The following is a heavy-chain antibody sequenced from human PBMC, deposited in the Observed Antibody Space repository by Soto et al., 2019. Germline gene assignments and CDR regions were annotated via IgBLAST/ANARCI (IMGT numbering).Heavy chain of an antibody. CDR2: IYHSGSN. V-gene: IGHV4-39*07. CDR3: ARVSGSYYYGMDV. D-gene: IGHD1-26*01. J-gene: IGHJ6*02. CDR1: GGSIISNNYY. Sequence: SETLSLTSPVSGGSIISNNYYWGWIRKPPGKGLEWIGNIYHSGSNNYNPSHKRRVTISVDTPKNQFSLKLSSVTAADTAVYYCARVSGSYYYGMDVWGQGTTVTVSS.